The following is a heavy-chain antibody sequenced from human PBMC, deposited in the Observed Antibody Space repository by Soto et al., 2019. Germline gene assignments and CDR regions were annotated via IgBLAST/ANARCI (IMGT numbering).Heavy chain of an antibody. Sequence: SETLSLTCTVSGGSISSGGYYWSWIRQHPGKGLEWIGYIYYSGSTYHNPSLKSRVTISVDTSKNQFSLKLSSVTAADTAVYYCASWSSGSFDYWGQGTLVTVSS. J-gene: IGHJ4*02. D-gene: IGHD3-22*01. V-gene: IGHV4-31*03. CDR3: ASWSSGSFDY. CDR1: GGSISSGGYY. CDR2: IYYSGST.